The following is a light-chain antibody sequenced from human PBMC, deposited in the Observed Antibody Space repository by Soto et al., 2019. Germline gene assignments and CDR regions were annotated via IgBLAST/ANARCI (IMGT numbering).Light chain of an antibody. J-gene: IGKJ1*01. CDR2: DAS. V-gene: IGKV3-11*01. CDR3: QQRSNWPWT. Sequence: EIVLTQSPATLSLSPGERATLSCRASQSVSSYLAWYQQKPGQAPRLLIYDASNRATGIPARFSGSGSGTDFTLGICGLEPEDFAVYYCQQRSNWPWTFGQGTKVEIK. CDR1: QSVSSY.